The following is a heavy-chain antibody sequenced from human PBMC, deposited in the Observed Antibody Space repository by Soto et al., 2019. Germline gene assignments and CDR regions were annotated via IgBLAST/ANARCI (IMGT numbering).Heavy chain of an antibody. J-gene: IGHJ4*02. Sequence: GESLKISCKGSGYSFTTYWIAWVRQMPGKGLEWMGIIYPGDSDTRYSPSLQGQVTISADRSISTAYLQWSSLKASDTAMYYCARVSWKRVQPYYPDFRGKGPQLTVSS. D-gene: IGHD1-1*01. CDR3: ARVSWKRVQPYYPDF. CDR1: GYSFTTYW. CDR2: IYPGDSDT. V-gene: IGHV5-51*01.